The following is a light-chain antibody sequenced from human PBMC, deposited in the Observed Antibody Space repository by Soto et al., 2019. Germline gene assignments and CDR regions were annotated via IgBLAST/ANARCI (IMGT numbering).Light chain of an antibody. Sequence: QSVLTQPASVSGSPGQSITIYCTGTISDIGAYYFVSWYQQHPGKAPILMIYHDSDRPSGVSNRFSAYKSGNTASLTISRLQAEDDAHYYRSSYTTRSTSVFGTGTKLTVL. V-gene: IGLV2-14*01. J-gene: IGLJ1*01. CDR1: ISDIGAYYF. CDR3: SSYTTRSTSV. CDR2: HDS.